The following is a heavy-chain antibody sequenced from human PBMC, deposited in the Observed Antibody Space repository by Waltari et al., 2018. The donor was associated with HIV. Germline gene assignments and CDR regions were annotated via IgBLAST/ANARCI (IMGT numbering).Heavy chain of an antibody. J-gene: IGHJ5*02. CDR1: GGSFSTYY. CDR2: IYYNGGT. D-gene: IGHD3-10*01. CDR3: ARDFYGSGIGLSRGRHYFDP. V-gene: IGHV4-59*01. Sequence: QVQLQESGPGLVKPSETLSLTCTVSGGSFSTYYWSWIRQPPGKGLEWMGYIYYNGGTKYNPSLKNRVTMTIDTSKTQFSLELSSVTTADTAIYYCARDFYGSGIGLSRGRHYFDPWGQEPWSPSPQ.